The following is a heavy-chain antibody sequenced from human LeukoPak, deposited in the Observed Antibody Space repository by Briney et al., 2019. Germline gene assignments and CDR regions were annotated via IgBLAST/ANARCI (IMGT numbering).Heavy chain of an antibody. D-gene: IGHD3-22*01. CDR1: GYTFTSYD. CDR3: ARPTYDSSGYYYGGDY. V-gene: IGHV1-8*01. Sequence: GASVKVSCKASGYTFTSYDINWVRQATGQGLEWMGWMNPNSGNTGYAQKFQGRVTMTRNTSISTAYMELSSLRSEDTAVYYCARPTYDSSGYYYGGDYWGQGTLVTVSS. CDR2: MNPNSGNT. J-gene: IGHJ4*02.